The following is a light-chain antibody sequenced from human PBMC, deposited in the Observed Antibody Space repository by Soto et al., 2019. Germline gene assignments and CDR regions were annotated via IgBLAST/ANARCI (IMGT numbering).Light chain of an antibody. Sequence: EMVLTQSPGTLSLSPGEIATLSCRASQSVSNNYLAWYQQKPGQAPRLLIYGASNRATGIPDRFSGSGSGTDFTLTISRLEPEDFAVYYCQQYGSSGTFGQGTKVDI. V-gene: IGKV3-20*01. J-gene: IGKJ1*01. CDR3: QQYGSSGT. CDR2: GAS. CDR1: QSVSNNY.